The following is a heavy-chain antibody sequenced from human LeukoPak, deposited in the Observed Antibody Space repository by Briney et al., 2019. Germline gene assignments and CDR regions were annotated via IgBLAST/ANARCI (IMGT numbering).Heavy chain of an antibody. D-gene: IGHD3-22*01. CDR3: ARGQAYYDRSQGLDY. CDR1: GFTFSSYA. V-gene: IGHV3-23*01. J-gene: IGHJ4*02. CDR2: ISGSGGST. Sequence: GGSLRLSCAASGFTFSSYAMSWVRQAPGKGLEWVSVISGSGGSTYYADSVKDRFTISRDNSKNTLYLQMNSLRAEDTAVYYCARGQAYYDRSQGLDYWGQGTLVTVSS.